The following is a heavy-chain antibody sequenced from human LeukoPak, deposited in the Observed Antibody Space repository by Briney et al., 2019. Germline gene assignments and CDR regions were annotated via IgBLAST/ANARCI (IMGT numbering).Heavy chain of an antibody. CDR1: GGSFSGYY. J-gene: IGHJ4*02. CDR3: ARSRASDY. CDR2: INHSGST. Sequence: SETLSLTCAVYGGSFSGYYWSWIRQPPGKGLEWIGEINHSGSTNYNPSHKSRVTISVDTSKNQFSLKLSSVTAADTAVYYCARSRASDYWGQGTLVTVSS. V-gene: IGHV4-34*01.